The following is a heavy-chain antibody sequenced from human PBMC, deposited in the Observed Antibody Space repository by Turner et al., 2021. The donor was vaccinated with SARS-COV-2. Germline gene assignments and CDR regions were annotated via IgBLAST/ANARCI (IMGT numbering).Heavy chain of an antibody. CDR1: GLTLSRYW. D-gene: IGHD2-2*01. CDR3: ARSPGYYFDY. CDR2: IKQDGSEK. V-gene: IGHV3-7*01. J-gene: IGHJ4*02. Sequence: EVQLVESGGGLVQPGGSLRLSCAASGLTLSRYWMSWVRQAPGKGLDWVANIKQDGSEKHFVDSVKGRFTISRDNAKNSLSLQMNSLRAEDTAVYYCARSPGYYFDYWGQGTLVTVSS.